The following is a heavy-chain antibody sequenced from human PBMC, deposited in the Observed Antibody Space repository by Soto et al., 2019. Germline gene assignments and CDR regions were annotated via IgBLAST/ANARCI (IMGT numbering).Heavy chain of an antibody. D-gene: IGHD3-10*01. CDR3: AKDLGSGSYLRYYGTDV. J-gene: IGHJ6*02. V-gene: IGHV3-30*18. CDR2: ISYDGSNK. Sequence: GGSLRLSCAASGFTFSSYGMHWVRQAPGKGLEWVAVISYDGSNKYYADSVKGRFTISRDNSKNTLYLQMNSLRAEDTAVYYCAKDLGSGSYLRYYGTDVWGQGTTVTVSS. CDR1: GFTFSSYG.